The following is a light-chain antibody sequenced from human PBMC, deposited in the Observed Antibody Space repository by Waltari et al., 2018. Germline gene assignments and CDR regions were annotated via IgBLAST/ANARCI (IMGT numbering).Light chain of an antibody. CDR3: QHYDSSPMYT. V-gene: IGKV1-5*03. Sequence: DIQLTQSPSTLSASVGDRVTITCRASQSITIWLAWYQQKPVKAPKLLIYRASTLGRGVPSRFSGSGFGTEFSLTISSLQPDDFATYYCQHYDSSPMYTFGQGTKLAIK. CDR1: QSITIW. J-gene: IGKJ2*01. CDR2: RAS.